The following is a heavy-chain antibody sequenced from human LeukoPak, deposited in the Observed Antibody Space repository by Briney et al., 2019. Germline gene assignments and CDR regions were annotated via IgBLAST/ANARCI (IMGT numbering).Heavy chain of an antibody. V-gene: IGHV3-21*01. CDR3: ARDRGGSYWFDP. Sequence: GGSLRLSCAASGFTFRGYSMNWVRQAPGKGLEWVSSISSSSSYIYYADSVKGRFTISRDNAKNSLYLQMNSLRAEDTAVYYCARDRGGSYWFDPWGQGTLVTVSS. D-gene: IGHD1-26*01. CDR2: ISSSSSYI. J-gene: IGHJ5*02. CDR1: GFTFRGYS.